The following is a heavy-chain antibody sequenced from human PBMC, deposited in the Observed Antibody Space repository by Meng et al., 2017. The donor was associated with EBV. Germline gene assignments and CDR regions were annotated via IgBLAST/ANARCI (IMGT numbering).Heavy chain of an antibody. CDR1: GFSLSTRGVG. CDR2: IYWDDDK. D-gene: IGHD6-6*01. V-gene: IGHV2-5*02. CDR3: AHIIAARPFDY. J-gene: IGHJ4*02. Sequence: QLTLKESGPTLVKPTQTLTLTCTFSGFSLSTRGVGVGWIRQPPGKALEWLVLIYWDDDKRYSPSLKSRLTITKDTSKNQVVLTMTNMDPVDAATYYCAHIIAARPFDYWGQGTLVTVSS.